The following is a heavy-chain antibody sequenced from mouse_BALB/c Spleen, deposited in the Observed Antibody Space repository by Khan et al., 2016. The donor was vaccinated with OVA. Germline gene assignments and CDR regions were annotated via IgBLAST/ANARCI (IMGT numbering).Heavy chain of an antibody. CDR2: VSTGGHYT. Sequence: EVELVESGGDVVKPGGSLKLSCAASGFTFSTYGMSWVRQTPDKRLEWVATVSTGGHYTYYPDTVKGRFTISRDNAKNTLYLQMSNLKSEDTAMFYCARLAYYYDSEGFAYWGQGTRVTVSA. CDR3: ARLAYYYDSEGFAY. J-gene: IGHJ3*01. V-gene: IGHV5-6*01. CDR1: GFTFSTYG. D-gene: IGHD1-1*01.